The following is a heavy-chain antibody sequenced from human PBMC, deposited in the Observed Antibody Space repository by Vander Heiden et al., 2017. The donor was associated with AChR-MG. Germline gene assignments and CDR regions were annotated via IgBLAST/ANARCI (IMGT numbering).Heavy chain of an antibody. V-gene: IGHV3-30-3*01. Sequence: QVQLVESGGGVVQPGRSLRLSCAASGFTFSSSAMHWVRQAPGKGLEWVAVISYDGSNKYYADSVKGRFTISRDNSKNTLYLQMNSLRAEDTAVYYCANNHKPYGDYVSGGVDYWGQGTLVTVSS. D-gene: IGHD4-17*01. J-gene: IGHJ4*02. CDR2: ISYDGSNK. CDR3: ANNHKPYGDYVSGGVDY. CDR1: GFTFSSSA.